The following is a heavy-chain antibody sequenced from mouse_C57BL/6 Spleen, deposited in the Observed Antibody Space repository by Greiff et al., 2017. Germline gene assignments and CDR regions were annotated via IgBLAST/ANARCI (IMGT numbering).Heavy chain of an antibody. CDR1: GYTFTSYW. Sequence: VQLQQPGAELVRPGTSVKLSCKASGYTFTSYWMHWVKQRPGQGLEWIGVIDPSDSYTNYNQKFKGKATLTVDTSSSTAYMQLSSLTSEDSAVYYCARSPITTVAHYFDYWGQGTTLTVSS. CDR3: ARSPITTVAHYFDY. J-gene: IGHJ2*01. D-gene: IGHD1-1*01. CDR2: IDPSDSYT. V-gene: IGHV1-59*01.